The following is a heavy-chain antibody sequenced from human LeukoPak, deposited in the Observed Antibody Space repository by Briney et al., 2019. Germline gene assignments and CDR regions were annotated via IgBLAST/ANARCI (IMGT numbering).Heavy chain of an antibody. J-gene: IGHJ4*02. D-gene: IGHD6-19*01. CDR1: GGSISSYY. Sequence: SETLSLTCTVSGGSISSYYWSWIRQPPGKGLESIGYIYYSGSTNYNPSLKSRVSISVDTSKNQFSLELSSVTAADTAVYYCARGSSGWLRFDYWGQGTLVTVSS. CDR3: ARGSSGWLRFDY. V-gene: IGHV4-59*08. CDR2: IYYSGST.